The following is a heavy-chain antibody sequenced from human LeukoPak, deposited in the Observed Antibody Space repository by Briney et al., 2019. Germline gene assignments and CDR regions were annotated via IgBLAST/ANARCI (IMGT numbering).Heavy chain of an antibody. CDR1: GFTFSSYA. J-gene: IGHJ4*02. Sequence: GGSLRLSCAASGFTFSSYAMSWVRQTPGKGLEWVSAISGSGGSTYYADSVKGRFTISRDNSKNTLYLQMNSLRAEDTAVYYCAKDQYYDSSGNFDYWGQGTLVTVSS. D-gene: IGHD3-22*01. CDR3: AKDQYYDSSGNFDY. V-gene: IGHV3-23*01. CDR2: ISGSGGST.